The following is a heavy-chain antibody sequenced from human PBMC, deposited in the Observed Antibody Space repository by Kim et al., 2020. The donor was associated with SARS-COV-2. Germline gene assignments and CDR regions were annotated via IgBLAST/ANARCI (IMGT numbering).Heavy chain of an antibody. J-gene: IGHJ6*02. D-gene: IGHD3-3*01. CDR3: ARLLYDFWSGYYYYGMDV. Sequence: KSRVTISVDTSKNQFSLKLSSVTAADTAVYYCARLLYDFWSGYYYYGMDVWGQGTTVTVSS. V-gene: IGHV4-39*01.